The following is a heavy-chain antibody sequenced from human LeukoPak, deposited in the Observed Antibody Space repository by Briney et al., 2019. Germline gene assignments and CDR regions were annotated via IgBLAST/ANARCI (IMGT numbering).Heavy chain of an antibody. CDR3: AGGTYDFWSGYYAPYYGMDV. Sequence: PGRSLRLYCAASGFTFSSYAMHWVRQAPGKGLEWVAVISYDGSNKYYADSVKGRFTISRDNSKNTLYLQMNSLRAEDTAVYYCAGGTYDFWSGYYAPYYGMDVWGQGTTVTVSS. D-gene: IGHD3-3*01. V-gene: IGHV3-30*04. CDR2: ISYDGSNK. J-gene: IGHJ6*02. CDR1: GFTFSSYA.